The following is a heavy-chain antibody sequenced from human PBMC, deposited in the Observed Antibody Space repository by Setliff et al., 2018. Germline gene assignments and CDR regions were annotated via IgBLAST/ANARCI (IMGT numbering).Heavy chain of an antibody. CDR3: ARGPSGWSSATSRYYFYMDV. V-gene: IGHV1-69*13. D-gene: IGHD6-19*01. J-gene: IGHJ6*03. Sequence: SVKVSCKASGGTFGDYGITWVRQAPGQGLEWMGGIILIFDRTKYAQKFQGKVIITADGSTSTAYMELTSLRSDDAAVYYCARGPSGWSSATSRYYFYMDVWGKGTTVTVSS. CDR1: GGTFGDYG. CDR2: IILIFDRT.